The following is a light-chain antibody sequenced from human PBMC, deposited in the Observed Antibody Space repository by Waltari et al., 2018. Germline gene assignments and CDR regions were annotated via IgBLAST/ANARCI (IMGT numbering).Light chain of an antibody. CDR2: GAS. V-gene: IGKV3-20*01. Sequence: EIVLTQSPGTLSMSPGERATLSCRASQSVSGTYLAWYQQKPGQAPRLLIYGASRRATGIPDRFSGSGSGTDFTLTISRLEPEDFAVYYCQQYSGSPPWTFGQGTKVEI. J-gene: IGKJ1*01. CDR1: QSVSGTY. CDR3: QQYSGSPPWT.